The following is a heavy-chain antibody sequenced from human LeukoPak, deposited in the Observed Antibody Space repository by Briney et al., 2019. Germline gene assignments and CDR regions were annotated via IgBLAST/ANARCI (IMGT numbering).Heavy chain of an antibody. D-gene: IGHD3-10*01. V-gene: IGHV3-53*01. J-gene: IGHJ4*02. CDR1: GFTVSSNY. CDR2: IYSGGST. Sequence: GGSLRLSCAASGFTVSSNYMSWVRQAPGKGLEWVSVIYSGGSTYYADSVKGRFTISRDNSKNTLYLQMNSLRAEDTAVYHCARSYGSGSSDLGYFDYWGQGTLVTVSS. CDR3: ARSYGSGSSDLGYFDY.